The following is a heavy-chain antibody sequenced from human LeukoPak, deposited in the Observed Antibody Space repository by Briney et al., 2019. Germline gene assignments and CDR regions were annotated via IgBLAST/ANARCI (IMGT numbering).Heavy chain of an antibody. CDR2: IYHSGST. D-gene: IGHD6-6*01. V-gene: IGHV4-4*02. Sequence: GSLRLSCAASGFTFSNAWMSWVRQPPGKGLEWIGEIYHSGSTNYNPSLKSRVTISVDKSKNQFSLKLSSVTAADTAVYYCARDLYSSSWGVLMYDYWGQGTLVTVSS. CDR3: ARDLYSSSWGVLMYDY. CDR1: GFTFSNAW. J-gene: IGHJ4*02.